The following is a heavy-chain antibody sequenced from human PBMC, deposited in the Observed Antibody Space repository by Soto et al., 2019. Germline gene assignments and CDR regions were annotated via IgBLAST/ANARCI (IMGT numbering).Heavy chain of an antibody. J-gene: IGHJ5*02. V-gene: IGHV1-18*01. CDR3: ARGASSGSFYKPYTGCNP. D-gene: IGHD3-10*01. CDR2: SNVYNGNT. CDR1: GYTFTNYG. Sequence: QVQLVQSGGEVKKPGASVKVSCKASGYTFTNYGISWVRQATGQGLERLGWSNVYNGNTKYAQKVQGRVTMTTDTSTSTAYMKIRCLRSDDTAVYCCARGASSGSFYKPYTGCNPWGQGTLVTVSS.